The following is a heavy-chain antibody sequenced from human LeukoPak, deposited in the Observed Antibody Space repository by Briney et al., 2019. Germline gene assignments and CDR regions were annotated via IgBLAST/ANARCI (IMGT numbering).Heavy chain of an antibody. Sequence: PSETLSLTCSVSGSSITSGRYYWTWIRQPAGRGLEWIGRLYTNDNTNYDPSLESRVSISVDTSKSQFYLQLTSVTAADTAVYFCARGVVTDDYYMDVWGKGITVIVSS. J-gene: IGHJ6*03. D-gene: IGHD2-21*02. CDR2: LYTNDNT. CDR1: GSSITSGRYY. CDR3: ARGVVTDDYYMDV. V-gene: IGHV4-61*02.